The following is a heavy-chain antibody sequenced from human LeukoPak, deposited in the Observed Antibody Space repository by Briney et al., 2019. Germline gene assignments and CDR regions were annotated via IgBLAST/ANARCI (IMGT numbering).Heavy chain of an antibody. CDR3: ATEQLFPFDY. J-gene: IGHJ4*02. CDR1: GGSISSGSYY. CDR2: IYYSGTT. D-gene: IGHD6-19*01. Sequence: PSETLSLTCTVSGGSISSGSYYWAWIRQPPGKVLEWIGSIYYSGTTYYNPSLKSRVTISVDTSKNQFSLKLSSVTAADTAVYYCATEQLFPFDYWGQGTLVTVSS. V-gene: IGHV4-39*07.